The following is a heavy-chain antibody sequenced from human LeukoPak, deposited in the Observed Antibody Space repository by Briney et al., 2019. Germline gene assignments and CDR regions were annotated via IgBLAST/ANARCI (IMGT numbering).Heavy chain of an antibody. J-gene: IGHJ6*03. Sequence: SETLSLTCTVSGGSISSHYWSWIRQPPGKGLEWIGYIYYSGSTNYNPSLKSRVTISVDTSKNQFSLKLSSVTAADTAVYYCARRYSGSYLLYYYYYYMDVWGKGTTVTVSS. CDR3: ARRYSGSYLLYYYYYYMDV. D-gene: IGHD1-26*01. CDR1: GGSISSHY. V-gene: IGHV4-59*11. CDR2: IYYSGST.